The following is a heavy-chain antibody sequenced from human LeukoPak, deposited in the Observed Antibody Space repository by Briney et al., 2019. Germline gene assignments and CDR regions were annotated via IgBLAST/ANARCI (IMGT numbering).Heavy chain of an antibody. CDR3: ARDLSAARVYYYYYMDV. J-gene: IGHJ6*03. Sequence: GGSLRLSCAASGFTFSSYSMNWVRQAPGKGLEWVSSVSSSSSYIYYADSVKGRFTISRDNAKNSLYLQMNSLRAEDTAVYYCARDLSAARVYYYYYMDVWGKGTTVTVSS. CDR1: GFTFSSYS. D-gene: IGHD6-6*01. CDR2: VSSSSSYI. V-gene: IGHV3-21*01.